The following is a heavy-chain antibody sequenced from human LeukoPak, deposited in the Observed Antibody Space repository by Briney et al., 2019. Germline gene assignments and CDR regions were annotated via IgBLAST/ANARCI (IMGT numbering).Heavy chain of an antibody. V-gene: IGHV1-46*01. CDR3: ARDRAPACGGDCYSDAFDI. Sequence: GASVKVSCKASGYTFTSYYMHSVRQAPGQGLEWMGIINPSGGSTSYAQKFQGRVTMTRDMSTSTVYMELSSLRSEDTAVYYCARDRAPACGGDCYSDAFDIWGQGTMVTVSS. CDR2: INPSGGST. J-gene: IGHJ3*02. D-gene: IGHD2-21*02. CDR1: GYTFTSYY.